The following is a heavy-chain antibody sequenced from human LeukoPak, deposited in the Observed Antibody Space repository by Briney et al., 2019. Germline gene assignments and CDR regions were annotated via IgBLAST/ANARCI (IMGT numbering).Heavy chain of an antibody. CDR2: IKQDGSEK. J-gene: IGHJ4*02. CDR1: GFTLSNYW. V-gene: IGHV3-7*03. Sequence: GGSLGLSCAASGFTLSNYWMSWIRQAPGKGLEWVANIKQDGSEKYYVDSVKGRFTISRDNAKNSLYLQMNSLRAEDTALYYCAKDMGGGDGYTLFDYWGQGTLVTVSS. D-gene: IGHD5-24*01. CDR3: AKDMGGGDGYTLFDY.